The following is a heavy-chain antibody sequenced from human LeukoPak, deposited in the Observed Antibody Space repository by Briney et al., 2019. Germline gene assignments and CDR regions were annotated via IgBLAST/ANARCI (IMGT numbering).Heavy chain of an antibody. CDR1: GDTLTELS. CDR3: ATQGFNYYDSSGYPLHFDY. J-gene: IGHJ4*02. CDR2: FDPEDGET. D-gene: IGHD3-22*01. Sequence: EASVKVSCKVSGDTLTELSMHWVRQAPGKGLEWMGGFDPEDGETIYAQKFQGRVTMTEDTSTDTAYMELSSLRSEDTAVYYCATQGFNYYDSSGYPLHFDYWGQGTLVTVSS. V-gene: IGHV1-24*01.